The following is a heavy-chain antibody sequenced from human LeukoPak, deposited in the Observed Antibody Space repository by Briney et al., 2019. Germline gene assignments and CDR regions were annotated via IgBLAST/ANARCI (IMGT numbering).Heavy chain of an antibody. CDR1: GFTFNTHW. CDR3: ARDTAMVYWYFDL. D-gene: IGHD5-18*01. Sequence: GGSLRLSCAASGFTFNTHWTSWVRQAPGKGLEWVAHMNEDGSDKYYVDSVKGRFTISRDDAKNSLSLQMSSLRAEDTAVYYCARDTAMVYWYFDLWGRGTLVTVSS. J-gene: IGHJ2*01. V-gene: IGHV3-7*01. CDR2: MNEDGSDK.